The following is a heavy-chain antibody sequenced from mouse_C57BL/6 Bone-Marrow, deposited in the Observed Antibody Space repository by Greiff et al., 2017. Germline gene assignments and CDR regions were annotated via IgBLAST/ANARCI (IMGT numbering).Heavy chain of an antibody. V-gene: IGHV2-5*01. J-gene: IGHJ4*01. CDR2: IWRGGST. D-gene: IGHD2-1*01. Sequence: QVHVKQSGPGLVPPSQSLSITCTVSGFSLTSYGVHWVRQSPGKGLEWLGVIWRGGSTDYNAAFMSRLSITKDNSKSQVFFKMNSLQADDTAIYYCAKNSDGNYNYAMDYWGQGTSVTVSS. CDR1: GFSLTSYG. CDR3: AKNSDGNYNYAMDY.